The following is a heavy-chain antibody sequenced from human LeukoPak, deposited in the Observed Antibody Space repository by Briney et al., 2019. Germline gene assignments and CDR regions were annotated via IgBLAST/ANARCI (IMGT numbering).Heavy chain of an antibody. CDR1: GYTLTELS. D-gene: IGHD3-10*01. CDR3: ARGILWFGEFLDY. V-gene: IGHV1-24*01. CDR2: FDPEDGET. J-gene: IGHJ4*02. Sequence: ASVKVSCKVSGYTLTELSMHWVRQAPGKGLEWMGGFDPEDGETIYAQKFQGRVTMTTDTSTSTAYMELRSLRSDDTAVYYCARGILWFGEFLDYWGQGTLVTVSS.